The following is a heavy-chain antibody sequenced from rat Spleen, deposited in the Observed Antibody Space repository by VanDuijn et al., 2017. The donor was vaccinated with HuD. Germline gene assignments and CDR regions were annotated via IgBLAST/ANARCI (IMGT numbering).Heavy chain of an antibody. CDR1: GFTFNDHF. CDR2: ISSDGSST. D-gene: IGHD1-2*01. J-gene: IGHJ2*01. CDR3: TRDSGGYYYSSYISSLFDY. Sequence: EVLLVESNGGLVQPGRSLKLSCAASGFTFNDHFMAWVRQAPTKGLEWVATISSDGSSTYYRDSVKGRFTISRDNAKDTLFLQMDSLRSEDTATYYCTRDSGGYYYSSYISSLFDYWGQGVMVTVSS. V-gene: IGHV5-29*01.